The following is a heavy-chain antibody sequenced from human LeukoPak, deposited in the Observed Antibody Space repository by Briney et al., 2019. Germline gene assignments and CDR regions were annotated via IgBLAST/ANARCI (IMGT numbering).Heavy chain of an antibody. CDR2: MNPNSGNT. CDR1: GYTFTSYD. Sequence: ASVKVSCKASGYTFTSYDINWVRQATGQGLEWMGWMNPNSGNTGYAQKFQGRVTMTRNTSISTAYMELSSLRSEDTAVYYCARSVEWLAPFDYWGQGTLVTVSS. CDR3: ARSVEWLAPFDY. D-gene: IGHD6-19*01. V-gene: IGHV1-8*01. J-gene: IGHJ4*02.